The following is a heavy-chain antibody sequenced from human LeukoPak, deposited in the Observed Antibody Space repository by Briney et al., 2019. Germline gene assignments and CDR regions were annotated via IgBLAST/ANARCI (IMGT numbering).Heavy chain of an antibody. V-gene: IGHV3-66*01. CDR3: AGRDNGYYYGMDV. J-gene: IGHJ6*02. CDR2: IYSGGST. D-gene: IGHD2-8*01. Sequence: PGGCLRVSCAAAGFTVSSNYMSWVRHPPRKGLEWVSLIYSGGSTYYADSVKGRFTISRDNSKNTLYLQMHSLRAEDTAVYYCAGRDNGYYYGMDVWGQGTTVTVSS. CDR1: GFTVSSNY.